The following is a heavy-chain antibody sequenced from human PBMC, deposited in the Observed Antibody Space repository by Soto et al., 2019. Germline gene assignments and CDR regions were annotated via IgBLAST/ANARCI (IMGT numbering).Heavy chain of an antibody. V-gene: IGHV1-3*01. D-gene: IGHD3-10*01. CDR2: INAGNGNT. Sequence: QVQLVQSGAEVKKPGASVKVSCKASGYTFTSYAMHWVRQAPGQRLEWMGWINAGNGNTKYSQKFQGRFTMTRDTHASTAYLKLRSLRSEDMAIYYCARVSGFLHPGDSWGQGTLVTVSS. CDR1: GYTFTSYA. CDR3: ARVSGFLHPGDS. J-gene: IGHJ4*02.